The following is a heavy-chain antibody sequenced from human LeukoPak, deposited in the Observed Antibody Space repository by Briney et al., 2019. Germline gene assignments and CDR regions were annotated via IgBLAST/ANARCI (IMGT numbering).Heavy chain of an antibody. CDR1: GLTFSSYA. J-gene: IGHJ4*02. CDR3: AKEVGTIPTNLLDD. CDR2: ISDSGGIT. Sequence: GGSLRLSCAASGLTFSSYAMSWVRQAPGEGLEWVSVISDSGGITYYADSVKGRFTISRDNSKNTLYLHVNSLRAEDTAVYYCAKEVGTIPTNLLDDWGQGTLVTVSS. V-gene: IGHV3-23*01. D-gene: IGHD1-26*01.